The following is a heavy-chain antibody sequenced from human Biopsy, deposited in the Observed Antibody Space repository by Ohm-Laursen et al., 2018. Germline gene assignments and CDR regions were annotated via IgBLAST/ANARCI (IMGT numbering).Heavy chain of an antibody. Sequence: ATVKISCKGSGYAVNDYFLHWLRQAPGQGPEWMGWISPNSGGTNYAQKFQGRVTMTTDTSTSTVYLELRRLISDDTAVYYCARDIMNRIAGLVARSDVFDVWGQGTLITVSS. CDR2: ISPNSGGT. J-gene: IGHJ3*01. V-gene: IGHV1-2*02. CDR1: GYAVNDYF. CDR3: ARDIMNRIAGLVARSDVFDV. D-gene: IGHD3-16*01.